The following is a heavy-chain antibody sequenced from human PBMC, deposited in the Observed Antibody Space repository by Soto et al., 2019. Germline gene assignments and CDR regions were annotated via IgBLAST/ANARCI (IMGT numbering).Heavy chain of an antibody. CDR1: GYTLTSYG. D-gene: IGHD6-13*01. Sequence: ASVKGSCKASGYTLTSYGISWVRQAPGQGLEWMGWISAYNGNTNYAQKLQGRVTMTTDTSTSTAYMELRSLRSDDTAVYYCARDSIAAHKLDRSTYYFDYWGQGTLVT. CDR3: ARDSIAAHKLDRSTYYFDY. J-gene: IGHJ4*02. V-gene: IGHV1-18*01. CDR2: ISAYNGNT.